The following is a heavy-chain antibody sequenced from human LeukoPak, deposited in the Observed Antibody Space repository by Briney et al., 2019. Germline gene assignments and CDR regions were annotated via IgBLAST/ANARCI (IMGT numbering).Heavy chain of an antibody. Sequence: GGSLRLSCAASGFTFSNAWMSWVRQAPGKGLEWVGQIKTKTDGGTTESAATVKGRFTIPRDDSKNTLYLQMNSLKIEDTAMYYCTTLYGSGNYYWGQGTLVTVSS. D-gene: IGHD3-10*01. J-gene: IGHJ4*02. CDR3: TTLYGSGNYY. CDR1: GFTFSNAW. V-gene: IGHV3-15*01. CDR2: IKTKTDGGTT.